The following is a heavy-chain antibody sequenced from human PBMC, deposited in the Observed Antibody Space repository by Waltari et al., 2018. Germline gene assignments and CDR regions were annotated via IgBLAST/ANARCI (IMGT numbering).Heavy chain of an antibody. CDR1: GYSISSGYY. CDR2: LYHRGST. V-gene: IGHV4-38-2*01. J-gene: IGHJ3*02. D-gene: IGHD3-3*01. Sequence: QVQLLESGPGLVRPSETLSLTCAVSGYSISSGYYWGWIRQPPGKGLEWIATLYHRGSTDYNPALKSRVTISVDTYKNQFSLKLSSVTAADTAVYYCTRLFGGSVWEASDIWGQGTMVTVSS. CDR3: TRLFGGSVWEASDI.